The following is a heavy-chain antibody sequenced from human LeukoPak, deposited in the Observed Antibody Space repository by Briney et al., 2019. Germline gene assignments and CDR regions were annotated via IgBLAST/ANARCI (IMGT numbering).Heavy chain of an antibody. V-gene: IGHV4-61*02. CDR3: ARGSPSGSHGDYFDY. D-gene: IGHD1-26*01. CDR1: GGSISSGSYY. Sequence: SETLSLTCAVSGGSISSGSYYWSWIRQPAGKGLEWIGRIYTSGSTNYNPSLKSRVTISVDTSKNQFSLKLSSVTAADTAVYYCARGSPSGSHGDYFDYWGQGTLVTVSS. J-gene: IGHJ4*02. CDR2: IYTSGST.